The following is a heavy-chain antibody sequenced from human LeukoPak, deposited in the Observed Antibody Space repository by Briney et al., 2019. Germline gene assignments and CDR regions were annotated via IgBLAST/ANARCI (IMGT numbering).Heavy chain of an antibody. D-gene: IGHD2-21*01. CDR2: INPNSGGT. J-gene: IGHJ4*02. Sequence: ASVKVSCKASGYTFTGYYMHWVRQAPGQGLEGMGWINPNSGGTNYAQKFQGRVTMTRDTSISTAYMELSRLRSDDTAVYYCARVSYSSSRLDYWGQGTLVTVSS. CDR3: ARVSYSSSRLDY. CDR1: GYTFTGYY. V-gene: IGHV1-2*02.